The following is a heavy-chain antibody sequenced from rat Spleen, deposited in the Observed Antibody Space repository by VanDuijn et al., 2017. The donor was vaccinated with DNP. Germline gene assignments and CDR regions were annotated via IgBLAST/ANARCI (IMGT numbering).Heavy chain of an antibody. CDR2: ISPSGDTT. CDR3: ATEGYSSYMLFDY. D-gene: IGHD1-2*01. CDR1: GFIFSNYW. V-gene: IGHV5-31*01. Sequence: EVQLVESGGGPVQPGRSLKLSCVASGFIFSNYWMYWIRQAPGKGLEWVSSISPSGDTTFYRDSVKGRFTISRDNAKSTLYLQMDSLRSEDTATYYCATEGYSSYMLFDYWGQGVMVTVSS. J-gene: IGHJ2*01.